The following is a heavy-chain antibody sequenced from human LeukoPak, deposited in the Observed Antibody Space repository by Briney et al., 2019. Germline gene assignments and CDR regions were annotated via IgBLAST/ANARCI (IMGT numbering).Heavy chain of an antibody. V-gene: IGHV3-7*01. J-gene: IGHJ4*02. CDR2: IKQDGSEK. CDR3: ARDGRDGYNLDFDY. Sequence: GGSLRLSCAASGFTFSGYWMSWVRQAPGKGLEWVANIKQDGSEKYYVDSVKGRFTISRDNAKNSLYLQMNSLRAEDTAVYYCARDGRDGYNLDFDYWGQGTLVTVSS. CDR1: GFTFSGYW. D-gene: IGHD5-24*01.